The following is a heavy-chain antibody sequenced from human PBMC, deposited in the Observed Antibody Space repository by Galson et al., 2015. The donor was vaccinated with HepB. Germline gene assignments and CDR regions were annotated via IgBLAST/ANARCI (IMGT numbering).Heavy chain of an antibody. CDR3: ASGMDRGYSSQRGAIDR. J-gene: IGHJ3*02. Sequence: STVSGGSISSGTSYWSWIRQHPGKCLEWIGFIYYSGNPNYNPSLKSRVTISIDTSRNQFSLSLSSVTAADTAIYYCASGMDRGYSSQRGAIDRWGQGTMGTVSS. CDR1: GGSISSGTSY. V-gene: IGHV4-31*03. CDR2: IYYSGNP. D-gene: IGHD5-18*01.